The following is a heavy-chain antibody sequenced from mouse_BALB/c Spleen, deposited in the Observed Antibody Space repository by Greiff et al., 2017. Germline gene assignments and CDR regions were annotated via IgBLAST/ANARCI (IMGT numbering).Heavy chain of an antibody. Sequence: VQLQQSGAELAKPGASVKMSCKASGYTFTSYWMHWVKQRPGQGLEWIGYINPSTGYTEYNQKFKDKATLTADKSSSTAYMQLSSLTSEDSAVYYCARYPVEGFAYWGQGTLVTVSA. CDR1: GYTFTSYW. CDR2: INPSTGYT. CDR3: ARYPVEGFAY. V-gene: IGHV1-7*01. J-gene: IGHJ3*01.